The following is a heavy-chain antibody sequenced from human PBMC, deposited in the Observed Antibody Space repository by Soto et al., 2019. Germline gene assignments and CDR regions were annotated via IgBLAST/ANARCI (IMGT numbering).Heavy chain of an antibody. Sequence: QVQLVQSGAEVKKPGSSVKVSCKASGGTFSSYTISWVRQAPGQGLEWMGRIIPILGIANYAQKFQGRVTIAADKSTSTAYMDLSSLSSEDTAVYYCASLGDYGDNQDYWGQGTLVTVSS. J-gene: IGHJ4*02. CDR3: ASLGDYGDNQDY. D-gene: IGHD4-17*01. CDR1: GGTFSSYT. CDR2: IIPILGIA. V-gene: IGHV1-69*02.